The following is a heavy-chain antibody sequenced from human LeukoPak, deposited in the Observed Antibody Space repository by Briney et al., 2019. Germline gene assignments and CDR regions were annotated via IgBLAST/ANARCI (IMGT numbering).Heavy chain of an antibody. Sequence: PSETLSLTCTVSGGSITSDGYYWSWIRQHPGKGLEWIGYISYIGNSYHNPSLKSRVTVSSDTSKNQFSLRLNSVTAADTAVYYCARGRIVVVPPAGVGDWFDPWGRGTLVTVSS. V-gene: IGHV4-31*03. CDR1: GGSITSDGYY. D-gene: IGHD2-2*01. J-gene: IGHJ5*02. CDR2: ISYIGNS. CDR3: ARGRIVVVPPAGVGDWFDP.